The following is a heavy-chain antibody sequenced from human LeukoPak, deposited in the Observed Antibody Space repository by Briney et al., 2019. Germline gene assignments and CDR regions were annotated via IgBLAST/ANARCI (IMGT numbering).Heavy chain of an antibody. Sequence: ASVTVSCKASGYTFTCYYMHWVRQAPGQGLEWMGIINPSGGSTSYAQKFQGRVTMTGDTSTSTVYMELSSLRSEDTAVYYCARADRTLFYWGQGTLVTVSS. CDR1: GYTFTCYY. CDR2: INPSGGST. D-gene: IGHD1-14*01. J-gene: IGHJ4*02. CDR3: ARADRTLFY. V-gene: IGHV1-46*01.